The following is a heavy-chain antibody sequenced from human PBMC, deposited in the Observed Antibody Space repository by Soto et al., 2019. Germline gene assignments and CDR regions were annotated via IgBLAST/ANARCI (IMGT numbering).Heavy chain of an antibody. J-gene: IGHJ4*02. Sequence: ASVKVSCKASGYTFTSYGISWVRQAPGQGLEWMGGIIPIIGKANYAQKFQGRVTITTDESTSTAYMELSSLRSEDTAVYYCARDGLRLGELSFDYWGQGTLVTVS. CDR3: ARDGLRLGELSFDY. CDR1: GYTFTSYG. V-gene: IGHV1-69*05. CDR2: IIPIIGKA. D-gene: IGHD3-16*02.